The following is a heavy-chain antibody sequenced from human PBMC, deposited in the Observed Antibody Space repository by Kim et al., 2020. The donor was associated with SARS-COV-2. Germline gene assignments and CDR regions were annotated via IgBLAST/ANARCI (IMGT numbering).Heavy chain of an antibody. Sequence: YADSVKGRFSISEDNAKTSLYLQMNSLRAEDTAVYYCVKDIAVADFYYFDYWGQGTLVTVSS. V-gene: IGHV3-9*01. CDR3: VKDIAVADFYYFDY. J-gene: IGHJ4*02. D-gene: IGHD6-19*01.